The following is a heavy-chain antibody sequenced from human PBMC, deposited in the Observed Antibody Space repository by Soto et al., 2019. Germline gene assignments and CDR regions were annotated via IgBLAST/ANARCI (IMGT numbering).Heavy chain of an antibody. CDR3: ARGTAGSSGWYYYYGMDV. Sequence: GASVKVSCKASGGTFSSYAISWVRQAPGQGLEWMGGIIPIFGTANYAQKFQGRVTITADESTSTAYMELSSLRSEDTAVYYCARGTAGSSGWYYYYGMDVWGQGTTVTVSS. D-gene: IGHD6-19*01. CDR1: GGTFSSYA. V-gene: IGHV1-69*13. CDR2: IIPIFGTA. J-gene: IGHJ6*02.